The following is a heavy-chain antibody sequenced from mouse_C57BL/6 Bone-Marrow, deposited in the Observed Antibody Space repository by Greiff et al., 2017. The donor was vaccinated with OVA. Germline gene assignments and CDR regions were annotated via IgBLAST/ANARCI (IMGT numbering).Heavy chain of an antibody. V-gene: IGHV1-81*01. J-gene: IGHJ3*01. CDR1: GFTFTSYG. CDR2: IYPRSGTT. D-gene: IGHD3-2*01. Sequence: VQLQQSGAELARPGASVKLSCKASGFTFTSYGISWVKQRTGQGLEWIGEIYPRSGTTYYNETFKGKATLTADKSSSTAYMGLRSLTSADSAVYFCAETPWFAYGGQGTLVTVSA. CDR3: AETPWFAY.